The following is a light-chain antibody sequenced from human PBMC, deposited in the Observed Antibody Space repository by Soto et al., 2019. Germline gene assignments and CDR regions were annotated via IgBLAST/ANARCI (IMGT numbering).Light chain of an antibody. CDR2: DVS. V-gene: IGLV2-14*01. Sequence: QSALTQPASVSGSPGQSITISCTGTSSDVGGYNYVSWYQQHPGKAPKLMIYDVSNRPSGVSSRFSGPKSGNTASLSISGLQPEDEADYYCSSYTISSTVVFGGGTKLTVL. J-gene: IGLJ2*01. CDR1: SSDVGGYNY. CDR3: SSYTISSTVV.